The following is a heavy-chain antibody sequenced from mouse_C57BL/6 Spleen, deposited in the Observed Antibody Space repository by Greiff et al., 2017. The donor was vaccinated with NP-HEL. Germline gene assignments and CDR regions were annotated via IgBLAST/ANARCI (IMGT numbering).Heavy chain of an antibody. J-gene: IGHJ2*01. CDR2: IHPNSGST. CDR1: GYTFTSYW. D-gene: IGHD2-1*01. Sequence: QVQLKQPGAELVKPGASVKLSCKASGYTFTSYWMHWVKQRPGQGLEWIGMIHPNSGSTNYNEKFKSKATLTVDKSSSTAYMQLSSLTSEDSAVYYCARKADGTLYYFDYWGQGTTLTVSS. CDR3: ARKADGTLYYFDY. V-gene: IGHV1-64*01.